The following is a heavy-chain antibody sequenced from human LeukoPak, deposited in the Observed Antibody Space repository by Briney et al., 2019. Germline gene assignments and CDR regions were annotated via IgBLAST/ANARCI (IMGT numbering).Heavy chain of an antibody. V-gene: IGHV3-74*01. D-gene: IGHD1-26*01. CDR3: ARDPGRFGELLYAFDI. J-gene: IGHJ3*02. CDR2: INSDGSST. CDR1: GFTFSSYW. Sequence: GGSLRLPCAASGFTFSSYWMHWVRQAPAKGLVWVSRINSDGSSTSYADSVKGRFTISRDNAMNTLYLQMNSLRAEDTAVYYCARDPGRFGELLYAFDIWGQGTMVTVSS.